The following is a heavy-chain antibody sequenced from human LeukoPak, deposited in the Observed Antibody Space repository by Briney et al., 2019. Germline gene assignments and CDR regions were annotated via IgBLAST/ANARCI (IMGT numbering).Heavy chain of an antibody. CDR1: GYTFTSYD. D-gene: IGHD5-12*01. CDR3: AREPTNWISYYYGMDV. Sequence: ATVKVSCKASGYTFTSYDINWVRQATGQGLEWMGWMNPNSGNTGYAQKFQGRVTMTRNTSISTAYMELSSLRSEDTAVYYCAREPTNWISYYYGMDVWGQGTTVTVSS. J-gene: IGHJ6*02. CDR2: MNPNSGNT. V-gene: IGHV1-8*01.